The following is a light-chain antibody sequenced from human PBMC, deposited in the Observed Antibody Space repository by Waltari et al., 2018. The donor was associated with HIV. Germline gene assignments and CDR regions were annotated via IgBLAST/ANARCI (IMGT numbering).Light chain of an antibody. CDR2: EVT. J-gene: IGLJ3*02. CDR1: SSDVGNYNL. Sequence: QSVLTQPASVSGSPGQSITISCTGTSSDVGNYNLVSWYQQHPGKAPKLIIYEVTGRPSWVSNRFSGFKSANMASLTISGVQAEDEADYYCFSYVGSSLWVFGGGTKLTVL. CDR3: FSYVGSSLWV. V-gene: IGLV2-23*02.